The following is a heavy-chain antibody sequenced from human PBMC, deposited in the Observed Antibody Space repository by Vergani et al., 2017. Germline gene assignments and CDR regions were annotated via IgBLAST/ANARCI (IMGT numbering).Heavy chain of an antibody. D-gene: IGHD6-13*01. CDR3: ARLAAAGYWYFHL. Sequence: VQLLESGGGLVKPGGSLRLSCAASGLTFSDSYMSWIRQAPGKGLEWISYISSSDNTIHYSDSVKGRFTISRDNAKNSLYLQMNSLRAEDTAVYYCARLAAAGYWYFHLWGRGTLVTVSS. CDR1: GLTFSDSY. V-gene: IGHV3-11*01. J-gene: IGHJ2*01. CDR2: ISSSDNTI.